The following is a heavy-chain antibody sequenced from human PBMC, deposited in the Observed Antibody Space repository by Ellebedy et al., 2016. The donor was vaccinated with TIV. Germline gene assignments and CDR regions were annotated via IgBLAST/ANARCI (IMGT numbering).Heavy chain of an antibody. CDR3: ARDRWPYFFDC. CDR1: GFSFSSYG. J-gene: IGHJ4*02. Sequence: GESLKISCAASGFSFSSYGMHWVRQAPGKGLEWVAVIRSDGSNKYYTDSVEGRFTISRDSSKNILYLQTNSLRAEDTAVYYCARDRWPYFFDCWGQGTLVTVSS. CDR2: IRSDGSNK. D-gene: IGHD4-23*01. V-gene: IGHV3-30*19.